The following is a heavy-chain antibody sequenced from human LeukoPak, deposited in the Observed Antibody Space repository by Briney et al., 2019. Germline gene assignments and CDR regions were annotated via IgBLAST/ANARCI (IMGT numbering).Heavy chain of an antibody. CDR3: ARDGGSSGWYYFDY. D-gene: IGHD6-19*01. V-gene: IGHV1-69*04. CDR1: GSTFSSYA. Sequence: AAVKVSCKASGSTFSSYAISWVRQAPGQGLEWMGRIIPILGIANYAQKFQGRVTITADKSTSTAYMELSSLRSEDTAVYYCARDGGSSGWYYFDYWGQGTLVTVSS. CDR2: IIPILGIA. J-gene: IGHJ4*02.